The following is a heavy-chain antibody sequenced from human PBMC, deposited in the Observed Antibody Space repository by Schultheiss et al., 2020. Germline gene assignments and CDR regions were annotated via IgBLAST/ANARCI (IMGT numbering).Heavy chain of an antibody. J-gene: IGHJ6*03. D-gene: IGHD6-6*01. CDR3: AKLSSSSSAFYYYYMDV. Sequence: GGSLRLSCTASGFTFSTYAMSWVRQAPGKGLELVSAISGSGGTTYYADSVKGRFTISRDNSKNTLFLQMRSLRGEDTAVYFCAKLSSSSSAFYYYYMDVWGKGTSVTVSS. CDR1: GFTFSTYA. V-gene: IGHV3-23*01. CDR2: ISGSGGTT.